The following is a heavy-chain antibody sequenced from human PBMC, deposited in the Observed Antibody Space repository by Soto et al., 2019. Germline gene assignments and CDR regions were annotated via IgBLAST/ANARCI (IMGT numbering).Heavy chain of an antibody. CDR2: INPKSGGT. V-gene: IGHV1-2*04. J-gene: IGHJ6*02. D-gene: IGHD2-8*01. CDR3: ARGHSADCSKGVCSFFYNHEMDV. CDR1: GYSFTDYH. Sequence: SVKVSCKASGYSFTDYHIHWVRQAPGQGLEWLGRINPKSGGTSTAQKFQGWVTMTRDRSISTVYMELTRLRSDDTAVYFCARGHSADCSKGVCSFFYNHEMDVWG.